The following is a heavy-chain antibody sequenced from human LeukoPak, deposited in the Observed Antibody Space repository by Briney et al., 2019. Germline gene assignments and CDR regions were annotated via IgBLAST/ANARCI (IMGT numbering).Heavy chain of an antibody. Sequence: PGGSLRLSCAASGFTFSSYWMHWVRQAPGKGLVWVSRINSDGSSTSYADSVKGRFTISRDNAENTLYLQMNSLRAEDTAVYYCARAGSYYLYYYYGMDVWGQGTTVTVSS. D-gene: IGHD3-10*01. CDR1: GFTFSSYW. CDR3: ARAGSYYLYYYYGMDV. CDR2: INSDGSST. J-gene: IGHJ6*02. V-gene: IGHV3-74*01.